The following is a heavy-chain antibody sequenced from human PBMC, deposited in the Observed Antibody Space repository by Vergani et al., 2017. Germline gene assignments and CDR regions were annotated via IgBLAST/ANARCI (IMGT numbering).Heavy chain of an antibody. V-gene: IGHV1-69*01. CDR2: SIPIFGTA. CDR3: ARAVKGGYDEIYYYYGMDV. Sequence: QVQLVQSGAEVKKPGSSVKVSCKASGGTFSSYAISWVRQAPGQGLEWMGGSIPIFGTANYAQKFQGRVTITADESTSTAYMELSSLRSEDTAVYYCARAVKGGYDEIYYYYGMDVWGQGTTVTVSS. J-gene: IGHJ6*02. CDR1: GGTFSSYA. D-gene: IGHD5-12*01.